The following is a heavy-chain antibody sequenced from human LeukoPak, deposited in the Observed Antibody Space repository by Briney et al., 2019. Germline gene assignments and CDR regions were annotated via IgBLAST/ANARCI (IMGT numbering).Heavy chain of an antibody. CDR3: ARAPVDTAMGFDY. J-gene: IGHJ4*02. Sequence: SETLSLTCTVSGGSISSSSYYWGWIRQPPGKGLEWIGSIYYSGSTYYNPSLKSRVTISVDTSKNQFSLKLSSVTAADTAVYYCARAPVDTAMGFDYWGQGTLVTVSS. V-gene: IGHV4-39*01. CDR1: GGSISSSSYY. D-gene: IGHD5-18*01. CDR2: IYYSGST.